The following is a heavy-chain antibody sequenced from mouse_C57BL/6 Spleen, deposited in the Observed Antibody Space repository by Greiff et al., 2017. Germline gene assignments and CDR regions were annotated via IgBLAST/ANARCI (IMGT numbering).Heavy chain of an antibody. V-gene: IGHV1-74*01. Sequence: QVQLQQPGAELVKPGASVKVSCKASGYTFTSYWMHWVKQRPGQGLAWIGRIHPSDSDTNYTQQFKGQATLTVDKSTSTAYLQLSSLTSEDSAVYFCAIPRNYYDAMDYWGQGTSVTVSS. CDR3: AIPRNYYDAMDY. D-gene: IGHD1-1*01. CDR2: IHPSDSDT. CDR1: GYTFTSYW. J-gene: IGHJ4*01.